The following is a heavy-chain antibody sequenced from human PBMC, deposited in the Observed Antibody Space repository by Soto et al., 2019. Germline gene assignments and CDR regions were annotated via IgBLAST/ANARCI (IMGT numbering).Heavy chain of an antibody. CDR2: RSHRGAN. Sequence: QVPLQQWGAGLLTLSGTLTLTGAVNGGYDSSGSYYWRWIRQPPGKGLDWIGVRSHRGANRFNPSTYSRVTTAVHTSMNDSAAKRSAVTSADTALYYCARVERGTATTGVDAFDICGPGTMVTVSS. CDR3: ARVERGTATTGVDAFDI. V-gene: IGHV4-34*01. CDR1: GGYDSSGSYY. J-gene: IGHJ3*02. D-gene: IGHD1-1*01.